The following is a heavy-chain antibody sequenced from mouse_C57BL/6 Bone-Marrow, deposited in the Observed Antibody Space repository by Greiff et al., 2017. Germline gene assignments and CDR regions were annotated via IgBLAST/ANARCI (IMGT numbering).Heavy chain of an antibody. Sequence: VQLQQSGAELVKPGASVKFSCTASGFNIKDYYMHWVKQRTEQGLEWIGRIDPEDGETTYAPKFPGKATITADTSCSTAYLQLSSLTSEDTAVYYCASDKGYAMDYWGQGTSVTVAS. CDR2: IDPEDGET. V-gene: IGHV14-2*01. J-gene: IGHJ4*01. CDR1: GFNIKDYY. CDR3: ASDKGYAMDY.